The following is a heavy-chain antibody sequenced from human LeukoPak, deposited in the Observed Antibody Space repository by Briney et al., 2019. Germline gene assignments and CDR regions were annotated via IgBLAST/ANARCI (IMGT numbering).Heavy chain of an antibody. V-gene: IGHV3-7*03. CDR1: GFTFSSYW. Sequence: GGSLRLSCAASGFTFSSYWMTWVRQAPGKGLEWVAHIKRDGSERNYVDSVKGRFTISRDNAKNSLYLQMNTLRDEDTAVYYCATGAGCGYWGQGTLVTVSS. J-gene: IGHJ4*02. CDR2: IKRDGSER. CDR3: ATGAGCGY. D-gene: IGHD6-19*01.